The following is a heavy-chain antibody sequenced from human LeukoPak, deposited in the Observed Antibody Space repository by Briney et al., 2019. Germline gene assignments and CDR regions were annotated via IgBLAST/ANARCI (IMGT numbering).Heavy chain of an antibody. Sequence: GASVKVSCKASGYTFTGYYMHWVRQAPGQGLEWMGWSNPNRGGTNYAQKFQGRVTMTRDTSISTAYMELSRLRSDDTAVYYCARGGVLRFLKWLLVIDYWGQGTLVTVSS. V-gene: IGHV1-2*02. CDR3: ARGGVLRFLKWLLVIDY. CDR1: GYTFTGYY. D-gene: IGHD3-3*01. CDR2: SNPNRGGT. J-gene: IGHJ4*02.